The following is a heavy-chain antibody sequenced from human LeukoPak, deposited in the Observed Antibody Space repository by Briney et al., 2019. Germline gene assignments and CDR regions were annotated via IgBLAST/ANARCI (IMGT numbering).Heavy chain of an antibody. CDR3: ATSASPYYDFWSGYYSGAFDI. J-gene: IGHJ3*02. V-gene: IGHV4-61*02. D-gene: IGHD3-3*01. CDR2: IYTSGST. CDR1: GGSISSGSYY. Sequence: PSQTLSLTCTVSGGSISSGSYYWSWIRQPAGKGLEWIVRIYTSGSTNYNPSLKSRVTISVDTSKNQFSLKLSSVTAADTAVYYCATSASPYYDFWSGYYSGAFDIWGQGTMVTVSS.